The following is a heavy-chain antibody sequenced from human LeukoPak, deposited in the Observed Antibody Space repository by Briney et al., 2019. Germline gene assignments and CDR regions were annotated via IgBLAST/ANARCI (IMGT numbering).Heavy chain of an antibody. CDR3: ARLGYSYGADAFDI. J-gene: IGHJ3*02. D-gene: IGHD5-18*01. CDR1: GGSFSGYY. CDR2: INHSGST. V-gene: IGHV4-34*01. Sequence: SETLSLTCAVYGGSFSGYYWSWIRQPPGKGLEWIGGINHSGSTNYNPSLKSRVTISVDTSKNQFSLKLSSVTAADTAVYYCARLGYSYGADAFDIWGQGTMVTVSS.